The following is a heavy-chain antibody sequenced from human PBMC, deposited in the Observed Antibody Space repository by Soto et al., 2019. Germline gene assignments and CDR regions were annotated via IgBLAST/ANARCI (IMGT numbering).Heavy chain of an antibody. CDR2: ISGSTGST. Sequence: EVQVLESGGGLVQPGGSLRLSCAASGFTFSNFAMSWVRHAPVKGLEWVSEISGSTGSTYYADSVKGRFTISRDNSKNTLHLQMNSLRAEDTAVYYCAKDTSSSPYYMDVWGKGTTVTVSS. J-gene: IGHJ6*03. D-gene: IGHD2-2*01. CDR3: AKDTSSSPYYMDV. V-gene: IGHV3-23*01. CDR1: GFTFSNFA.